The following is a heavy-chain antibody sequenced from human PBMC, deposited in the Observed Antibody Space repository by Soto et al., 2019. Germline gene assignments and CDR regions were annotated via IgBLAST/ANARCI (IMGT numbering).Heavy chain of an antibody. D-gene: IGHD3-22*01. V-gene: IGHV3-23*01. J-gene: IGHJ4*02. Sequence: PGGSLRLSCAASGFTFSNYAMSWVRQAPGKGLEWVSSVSTSGDRRYYADSVKGRFTISRDNSKNTLYLQMNSLRAEDTAVYYCAKDELPEVYYDSSGYYPYWGQGTLVTVS. CDR2: VSTSGDRR. CDR1: GFTFSNYA. CDR3: AKDELPEVYYDSSGYYPY.